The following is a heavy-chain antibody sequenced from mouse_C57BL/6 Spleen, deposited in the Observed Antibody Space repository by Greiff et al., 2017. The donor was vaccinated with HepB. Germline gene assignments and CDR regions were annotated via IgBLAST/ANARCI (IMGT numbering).Heavy chain of an antibody. CDR3: ASFYYGNSYAMDY. CDR2: IWSGGST. V-gene: IGHV2-2*01. Sequence: VKLMESGPGLVQPSQRLSITCTVSGFSLTSYGVHWVRQSPGKGLEWLGVIWSGGSTDYNAAFISRLSISKDNSKSQVFFKMNSLQADDTAIYYCASFYYGNSYAMDYWGQGTSVTVSS. J-gene: IGHJ4*01. D-gene: IGHD2-1*01. CDR1: GFSLTSYG.